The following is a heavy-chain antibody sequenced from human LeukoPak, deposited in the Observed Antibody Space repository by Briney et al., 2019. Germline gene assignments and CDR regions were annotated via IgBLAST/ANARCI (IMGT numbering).Heavy chain of an antibody. D-gene: IGHD1-26*01. CDR1: GFTFSSYA. Sequence: GGSLRLSCAASGFTFSSYAMHWVRQAPGKGLEYVSAISSNGGSTYYANSVKGRFTISRDNSKNTLYLQMNSLRAEDTAMYYCATQWDGGAGAFDTWGQGTMVTVSS. J-gene: IGHJ3*02. CDR2: ISSNGGST. CDR3: ATQWDGGAGAFDT. V-gene: IGHV3-64*01.